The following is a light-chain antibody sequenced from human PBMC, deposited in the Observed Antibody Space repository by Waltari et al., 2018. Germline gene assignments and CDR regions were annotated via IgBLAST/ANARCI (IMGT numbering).Light chain of an antibody. J-gene: IGKJ4*01. CDR2: EVS. CDR1: QSLLHSDGKTH. Sequence: DIVMTQSPQLLTVSLGERATIYCRSSQSLLHSDGKTHLYWYLQKPGQPPQLLIYEVSNRFSGVPDRFSGSGSGTDFTLKISRVEAEDVGLYYCMQSIQFPLTFGGGTKVEIK. CDR3: MQSIQFPLT. V-gene: IGKV2D-29*01.